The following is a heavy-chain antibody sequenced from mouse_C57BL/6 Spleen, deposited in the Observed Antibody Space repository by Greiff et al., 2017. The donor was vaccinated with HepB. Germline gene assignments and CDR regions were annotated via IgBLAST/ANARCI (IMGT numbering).Heavy chain of an antibody. V-gene: IGHV2-5*01. J-gene: IGHJ2*01. CDR1: GFSLTSYG. CDR2: IWRGGST. Sequence: VQLQESGPGLVQPSQSLSITCTVSGFSLTSYGVHWVRQSPGKGLEWLGVIWRGGSTDYNAAFMSRLSITKDNSKSQVFFKMNSLQADDTAIYYCAKEGGKKTYYFDYWGQGTTLTVSS. CDR3: AKEGGKKTYYFDY.